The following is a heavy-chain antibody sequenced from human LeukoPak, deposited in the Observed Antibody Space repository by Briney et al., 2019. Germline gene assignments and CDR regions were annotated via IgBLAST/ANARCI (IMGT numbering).Heavy chain of an antibody. D-gene: IGHD2-2*01. J-gene: IGHJ5*02. CDR1: GYTFTGFY. V-gene: IGHV1-2*02. Sequence: ASVNLSCEASGYTFTGFYMHCVRQAPGQALEWRGCINPNSGGTNYAQKFQGRVTMTRDTSISTAYLELSRLRSDDTAVYYCAREPSARYCSSTSCLGWFDPWGQGTLVTVSS. CDR3: AREPSARYCSSTSCLGWFDP. CDR2: INPNSGGT.